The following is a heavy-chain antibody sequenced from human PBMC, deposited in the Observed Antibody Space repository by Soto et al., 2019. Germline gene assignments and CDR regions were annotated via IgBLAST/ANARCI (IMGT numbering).Heavy chain of an antibody. CDR2: ITSDGKSK. CDR3: ARESGDWPLNWFDP. D-gene: IGHD2-21*02. J-gene: IGHJ5*02. V-gene: IGHV3-74*01. Sequence: GGSLRLSCAASGFNFTNHWMHWVRQAPGKGLVWVSRITSDGKSKAYAESVKGRFAISRDNAKNTVYLQMNGLTVEDTAVYYCARESGDWPLNWFDPWGHGTLVTVSS. CDR1: GFNFTNHW.